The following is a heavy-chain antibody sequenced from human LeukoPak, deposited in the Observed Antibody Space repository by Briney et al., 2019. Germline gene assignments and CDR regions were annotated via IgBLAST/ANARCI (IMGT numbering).Heavy chain of an antibody. CDR3: SKGPRDLPHAFDI. CDR2: MSGSGDIT. CDR1: GFTFSIYA. D-gene: IGHD5/OR15-5a*01. Sequence: PRGSLRLSCAASGFTFSIYAMSWVRQAPGRGLECVSTMSGSGDITRYADSVKGRFVVSRDNSKNTLYLQMNSLRAEDTAIYYCSKGPRDLPHAFDIWGLGTMVTVSS. J-gene: IGHJ3*02. V-gene: IGHV3-23*01.